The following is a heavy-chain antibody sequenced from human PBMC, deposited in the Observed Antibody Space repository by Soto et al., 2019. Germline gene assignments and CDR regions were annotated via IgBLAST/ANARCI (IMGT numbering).Heavy chain of an antibody. CDR1: EFTFSNYA. D-gene: IGHD1-1*01. CDR2: ISGSGGST. Sequence: GGSLRLSCATSEFTFSNYAMSWVRQAPGKGLEWVSVISGSGGSTYYADSVKGRFTISRDNSKNTLFLQMTSLRAEDTAVYYCARGRTGIRGSYFDYWGQGTLVTVSS. V-gene: IGHV3-23*01. J-gene: IGHJ4*02. CDR3: ARGRTGIRGSYFDY.